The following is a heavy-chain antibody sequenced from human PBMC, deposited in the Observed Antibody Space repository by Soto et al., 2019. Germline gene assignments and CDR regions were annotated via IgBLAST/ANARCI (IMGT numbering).Heavy chain of an antibody. D-gene: IGHD1-1*01. Sequence: QVQLVQSGAEVKKPGASVKVSCKASGYTFTSYDINWVRQATGQGLEWMGWMNPNSGNTGYAQKVPGRAPMTRNTSITPAYMARSSLSSEVTAVYYCARGMTTRGMDVWCQGTTVTVSS. CDR2: MNPNSGNT. CDR1: GYTFTSYD. J-gene: IGHJ6*02. CDR3: ARGMTTRGMDV. V-gene: IGHV1-8*01.